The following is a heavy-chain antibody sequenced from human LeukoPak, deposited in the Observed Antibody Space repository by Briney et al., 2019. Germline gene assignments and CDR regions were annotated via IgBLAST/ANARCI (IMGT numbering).Heavy chain of an antibody. J-gene: IGHJ6*03. CDR2: ITPNNGGT. Sequence: ASVKVFCKASGYTFTDHYIHWMRQAPGQGLEWMGSITPNNGGTNYAQKFQGRVTMTRDTSISTADMELSRLRSDDTAVYFCARDVRYNGYYYYMDVWGKGTTVTVSS. CDR1: GYTFTDHY. CDR3: ARDVRYNGYYYYMDV. V-gene: IGHV1-2*02. D-gene: IGHD1-14*01.